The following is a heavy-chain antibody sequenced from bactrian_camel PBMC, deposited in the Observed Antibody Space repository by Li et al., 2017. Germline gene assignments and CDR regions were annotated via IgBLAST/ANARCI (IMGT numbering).Heavy chain of an antibody. J-gene: IGHJ4*01. D-gene: IGHD2*01. CDR1: GYIDSRYC. CDR2: ITSDGSP. V-gene: IGHV3S53*01. Sequence: QLVESGGGLVQAGGSLRLSCAVSGYIDSRYCMGWFRQAPGKEREGVAVITSDGSPDYADSVKGRFTISQDNAKNTLYLRMNSLKPDDTDMYYCAADPLCRLDNDVALVTGYPHTGRGTQVTVS.